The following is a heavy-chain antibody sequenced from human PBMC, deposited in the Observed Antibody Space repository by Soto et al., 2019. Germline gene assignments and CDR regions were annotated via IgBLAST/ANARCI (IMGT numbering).Heavy chain of an antibody. CDR2: ISYDGSSE. CDR1: GFTFSSFG. J-gene: IGHJ4*02. CDR3: AKEEEDYSSVGVDY. D-gene: IGHD4-4*01. Sequence: QVQLVESGGGVVQPGRSLRLSCAASGFTFSSFGMNWVRQAPGKGLEWVGVISYDGSSEYYSDSVRGRFTISRDNSESTLYLQMNSLRAEDTAVYYCAKEEEDYSSVGVDYWGQGTLVTVSS. V-gene: IGHV3-30*18.